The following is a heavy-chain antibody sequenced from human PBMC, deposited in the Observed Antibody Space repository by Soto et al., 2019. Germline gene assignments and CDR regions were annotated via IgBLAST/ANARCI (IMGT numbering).Heavy chain of an antibody. CDR1: GFTFSSYA. CDR3: AKGLAWLVLYGFDY. J-gene: IGHJ4*02. Sequence: EVQLLESGGGLVQPGGSLRLSCAASGFTFSSYAMSWVRQAPGKGLEWVSVISGSGGSAYYADSVKGRFTISRDNSKNTLYLQMNSLRAEDTAVYYCAKGLAWLVLYGFDYWGQGTLVTVSS. V-gene: IGHV3-23*01. D-gene: IGHD6-19*01. CDR2: ISGSGGSA.